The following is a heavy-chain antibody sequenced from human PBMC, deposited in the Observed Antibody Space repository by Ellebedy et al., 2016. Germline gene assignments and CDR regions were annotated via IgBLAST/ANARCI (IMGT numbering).Heavy chain of an antibody. J-gene: IGHJ4*02. CDR3: ATSSLGSGYDYRIDY. CDR2: ISTSGST. CDR1: GGSISSYY. D-gene: IGHD5-12*01. Sequence: SETLSLXXTVSGGSISSYYWSWIRQPAGKGLEWIGRISTSGSTNYNPSLKSRVTMSVDTSKNQFSLKLSSVTAADTAVYYCATSSLGSGYDYRIDYWGQGTLVTVSS. V-gene: IGHV4-4*07.